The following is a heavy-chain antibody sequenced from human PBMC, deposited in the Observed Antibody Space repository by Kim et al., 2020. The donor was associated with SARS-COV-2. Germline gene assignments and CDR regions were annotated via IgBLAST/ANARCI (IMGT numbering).Heavy chain of an antibody. V-gene: IGHV4-34*01. CDR1: GGSFSGYY. Sequence: SETLSLTCAVYGGSFSGYYWSWIRQPPGKGLEWIGEINHSGSTNYNPSLKSRVTTSVDTSKNQFSLKLTSVTAADTAVYFCARRLSNTSGWGSHYCNLWGQGILVTVSS. D-gene: IGHD3-10*01. CDR3: ARRLSNTSGWGSHYCNL. J-gene: IGHJ4*02. CDR2: INHSGST.